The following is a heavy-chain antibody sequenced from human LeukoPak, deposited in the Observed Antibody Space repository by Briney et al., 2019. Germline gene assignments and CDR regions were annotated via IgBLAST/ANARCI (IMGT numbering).Heavy chain of an antibody. Sequence: GGSLRLSCAASGFSFSNYWMNWVRQAPGKGQEWVANIKQDGSEKYYVDSVKGRFTISRDNAKNSLYLQMNSLRAEDTAVYYCARVYYYDSSGYYYDNGNTFDYWGQGTLVTVSS. CDR3: ARVYYYDSSGYYYDNGNTFDY. D-gene: IGHD3-22*01. V-gene: IGHV3-7*01. J-gene: IGHJ4*02. CDR1: GFSFSNYW. CDR2: IKQDGSEK.